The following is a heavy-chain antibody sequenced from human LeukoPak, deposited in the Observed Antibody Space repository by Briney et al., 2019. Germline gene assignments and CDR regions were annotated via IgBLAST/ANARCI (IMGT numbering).Heavy chain of an antibody. J-gene: IGHJ4*02. CDR1: GGSISSGSYY. CDR3: AREQLARDSIRGYFDY. Sequence: SQTLSLTCTVSGGSISSGSYYWSWIRQPAGKGLEWIGRIYTSGSTNYNPSLKSRVTISVDTSKNQFSLKLSSVTAVDTAVYYCAREQLARDSIRGYFDYWGQGTLVTVSS. V-gene: IGHV4-61*02. D-gene: IGHD6-6*01. CDR2: IYTSGST.